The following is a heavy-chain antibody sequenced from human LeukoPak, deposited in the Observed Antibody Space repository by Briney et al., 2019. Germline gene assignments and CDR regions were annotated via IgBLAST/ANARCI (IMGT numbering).Heavy chain of an antibody. CDR2: ISWNSGSI. D-gene: IGHD1-20*01. CDR3: AKRGRDNWNDVGGFDY. V-gene: IGHV3-9*01. CDR1: GFTFDDYA. Sequence: GRSLRLSCAASGFTFDDYAMHWVRQAPGKGLEWVSGISWNSGSIGYADSVKGRFTISRDNAKNSLYLQMNSLRAEDTALYYCAKRGRDNWNDVGGFDYWGQGTLVTISS. J-gene: IGHJ4*02.